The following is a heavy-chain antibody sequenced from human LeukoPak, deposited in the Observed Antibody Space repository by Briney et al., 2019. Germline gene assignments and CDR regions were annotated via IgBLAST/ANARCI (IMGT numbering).Heavy chain of an antibody. J-gene: IGHJ4*02. CDR2: ISDSSGTI. CDR3: ARGPYGDYVDALEY. D-gene: IGHD4-17*01. V-gene: IGHV3-48*01. CDR1: GFTFNTYS. Sequence: PGGSLRLSCAASGFTFNTYSMNWVRQAPGKGLEWVSYISDSSGTIYYADSVKGRFTISRDNAKNSLYLQMNSLRAEDTAVYYCARGPYGDYVDALEYWGQGTLVTVSS.